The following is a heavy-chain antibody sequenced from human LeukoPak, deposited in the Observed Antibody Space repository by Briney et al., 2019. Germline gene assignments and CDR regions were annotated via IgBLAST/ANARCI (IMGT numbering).Heavy chain of an antibody. CDR1: GFTFSNAW. V-gene: IGHV3-30-3*01. D-gene: IGHD7-27*01. Sequence: PGGSLRLSCAASGFTFSNAWMSWVRQAPGKGLEWVAVISYDGSNKYYADSVKGRFTISRDNSKNTLYLQMNSLRAEDTAVYYCAGGLVTGFAFDIWGQGTMVTVSS. CDR2: ISYDGSNK. J-gene: IGHJ3*02. CDR3: AGGLVTGFAFDI.